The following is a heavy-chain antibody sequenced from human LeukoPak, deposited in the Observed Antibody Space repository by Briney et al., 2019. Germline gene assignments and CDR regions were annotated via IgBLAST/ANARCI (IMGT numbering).Heavy chain of an antibody. CDR3: ARHWYDSRGVYYFDY. D-gene: IGHD3-22*01. V-gene: IGHV3-7*01. J-gene: IGHJ4*02. CDR2: IKQDGSEK. Sequence: GGSLRLSCAASGFTFSSYGMNWVRQAPGKGLEWVADIKQDGSEKYYVDSVKGRFTISRDNAKNSLYLQMNSLRAEDTAVYYCARHWYDSRGVYYFDYWGEGTLVTVSS. CDR1: GFTFSSYG.